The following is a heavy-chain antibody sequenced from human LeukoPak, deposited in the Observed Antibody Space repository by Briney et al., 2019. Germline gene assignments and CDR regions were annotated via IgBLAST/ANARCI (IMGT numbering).Heavy chain of an antibody. CDR2: INHSGST. J-gene: IGHJ6*03. CDR3: ARGFRSSGYYHQRNYYYYMDV. CDR1: GGSFSGYY. Sequence: SETLSLTCAVYGGSFSGYYWSWIRQPPGKGLEWIGEINHSGSTNYNPSLKSRVTISVDTSKNQFSLKLSSVTAADTAVYYCARGFRSSGYYHQRNYYYYMDVWGKGTTVTVSS. D-gene: IGHD3-22*01. V-gene: IGHV4-34*01.